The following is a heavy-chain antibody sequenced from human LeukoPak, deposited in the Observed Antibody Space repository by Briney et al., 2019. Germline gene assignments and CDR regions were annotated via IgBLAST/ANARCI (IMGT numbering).Heavy chain of an antibody. D-gene: IGHD2-21*01. CDR3: ASEALALAYCGGDCYS. V-gene: IGHV4-34*01. Sequence: SETLSLTCAVYGGSFSGYYWSWIRQPPGKGLEWIGEISHSGSTNYNPSLKSRVTISVDTSKNQFSLKLSSVTAADTAVYYCASEALALAYCGGDCYSWGQGTLVTVSS. CDR1: GGSFSGYY. J-gene: IGHJ5*02. CDR2: ISHSGST.